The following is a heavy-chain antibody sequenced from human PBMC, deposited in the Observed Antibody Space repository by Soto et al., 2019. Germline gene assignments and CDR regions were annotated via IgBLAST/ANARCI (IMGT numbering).Heavy chain of an antibody. CDR2: INYSGHT. D-gene: IGHD3-10*01. CDR1: GDSSSGGIFY. V-gene: IGHV4-39*01. CDR3: GRQRAWYGEWAFDI. J-gene: IGHJ3*02. Sequence: QLQESGPGLVKPSETMSLTCTVSGDSSSGGIFYWGWMRQLAGKGLEWIGSINYSGHTYHNPSLKSRVTISVDPSRNQFSLDLTSVTAADTAVYYCGRQRAWYGEWAFDIWGQGTMVTVSS.